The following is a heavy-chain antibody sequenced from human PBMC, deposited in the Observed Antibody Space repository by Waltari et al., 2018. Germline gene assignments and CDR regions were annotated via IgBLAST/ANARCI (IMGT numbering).Heavy chain of an antibody. CDR2: TSAYNGNT. V-gene: IGHV1-18*01. CDR3: ARDKRYSSSWSLYGY. CDR1: GYTFITSG. D-gene: IGHD6-13*01. J-gene: IGHJ4*02. Sequence: QVQLVQSGAEVKKPGASVKVSCKAAGYTFITSGISWVRQAPGQGLEWMGWTSAYNGNTNYAQKLQGRVTMTTDTSTSTAYMELRSLRSDDTAVYYCARDKRYSSSWSLYGYWGQGTLVTVSS.